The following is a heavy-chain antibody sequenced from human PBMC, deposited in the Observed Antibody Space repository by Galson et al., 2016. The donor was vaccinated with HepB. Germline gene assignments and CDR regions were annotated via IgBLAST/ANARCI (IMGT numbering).Heavy chain of an antibody. CDR3: ARELDHSFYFDY. CDR1: GYTFNTYN. Sequence: SVKVSCKASGYTFNTYNMHWVRQAPRQGLEWMGIIKPSGGDTIYAQKFQDRITMTRDTSTSTVYMELISLRSEDTAVYYCARELDHSFYFDYGGQGTLLTVSS. V-gene: IGHV1-46*02. D-gene: IGHD1-14*01. CDR2: IKPSGGDT. J-gene: IGHJ4*02.